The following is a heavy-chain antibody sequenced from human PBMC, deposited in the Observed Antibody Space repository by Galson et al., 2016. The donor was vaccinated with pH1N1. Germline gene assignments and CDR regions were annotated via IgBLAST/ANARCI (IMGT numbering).Heavy chain of an antibody. V-gene: IGHV2-5*02. CDR3: AHREVMITNAFDL. CDR1: GFSLNSSGMG. D-gene: IGHD3-16*01. Sequence: PALVKPTQTLTLTCTFSGFSLNSSGMGVGWIRQPPGKALEWLALIYWDDDKRCSPSLKTRLTINKDTSKNQVVLMMTNMDPVDTATYYCAHREVMITNAFDLWGQGTMVTVSS. CDR2: IYWDDDK. J-gene: IGHJ3*01.